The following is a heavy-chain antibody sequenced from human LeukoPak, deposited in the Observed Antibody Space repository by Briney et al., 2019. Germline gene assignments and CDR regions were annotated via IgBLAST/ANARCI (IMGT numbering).Heavy chain of an antibody. Sequence: GGSLRLSCAASGFTFSSYAMHWVRQAPGKGLEWVAVISYDGSNKYYADSVKGRFTISRDNSKNTLYLQMNSLRAEDTAVYYCARVLTYYDFWSGLYWGQGTLVTVSS. CDR3: ARVLTYYDFWSGLY. J-gene: IGHJ4*02. CDR1: GFTFSSYA. V-gene: IGHV3-30*04. CDR2: ISYDGSNK. D-gene: IGHD3-3*01.